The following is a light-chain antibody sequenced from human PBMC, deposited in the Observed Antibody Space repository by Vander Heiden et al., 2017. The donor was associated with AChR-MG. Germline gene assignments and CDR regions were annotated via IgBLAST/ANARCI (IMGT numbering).Light chain of an antibody. CDR1: QSVSNSY. CDR2: GAS. CDR3: QQYGPSPRVT. V-gene: IGKV3-20*01. Sequence: TQSPGTLSLSPGERATLSCSASQSVSNSYIAWYQQKRGQAPRLLNYGASNRATGITDRFSGSGSVTDFTLTISRLEPEDFAVYYGQQYGPSPRVTFGGGTRVEIK. J-gene: IGKJ4*01.